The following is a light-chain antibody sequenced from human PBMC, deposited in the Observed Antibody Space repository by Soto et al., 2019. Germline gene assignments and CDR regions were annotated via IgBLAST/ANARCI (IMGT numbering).Light chain of an antibody. Sequence: QSVLTQPPSASGTPGQVATISCCGSNSNIGSDIVNCYQLLPGAAPEVLINTTNQRPSGVPERFSGSKSGTSASLAISGLQSEDEANSSCATWDGGLSGPFVFGTGTKVTVL. V-gene: IGLV1-44*01. J-gene: IGLJ1*01. CDR1: NSNIGSDI. CDR2: TTN. CDR3: ATWDGGLSGPFV.